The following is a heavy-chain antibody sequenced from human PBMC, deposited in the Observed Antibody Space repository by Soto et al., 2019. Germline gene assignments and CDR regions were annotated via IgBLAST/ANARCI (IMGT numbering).Heavy chain of an antibody. Sequence: SVQVSCKASGGTFSSYAISWVRQAPGQGLEWMGGIIPIFGTANYAQKFQGRVTITADESTSTAYMELSSMRSEDTAVYYRARERVEMATKYNWFDTCGQGHMFTLSS. CDR2: IIPIFGTA. D-gene: IGHD5-12*01. CDR3: ARERVEMATKYNWFDT. J-gene: IGHJ5*02. V-gene: IGHV1-69*01. CDR1: GGTFSSYA.